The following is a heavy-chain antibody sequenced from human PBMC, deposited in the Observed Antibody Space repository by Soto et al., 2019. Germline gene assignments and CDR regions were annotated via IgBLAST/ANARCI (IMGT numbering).Heavy chain of an antibody. CDR3: AKVANVGVVVEYFDH. Sequence: EVQLLESGGGLVQPGGSLRLSCGSSGFNFANYAMGWVRQAPGKGLEWVSGISSTGRRTYYADSVRGRFSISRGNSKNTVDLQINSLRAEDTAVYYCAKVANVGVVVEYFDHWGQGSLVTVSS. CDR1: GFNFANYA. V-gene: IGHV3-23*01. D-gene: IGHD3-3*01. J-gene: IGHJ4*02. CDR2: ISSTGRRT.